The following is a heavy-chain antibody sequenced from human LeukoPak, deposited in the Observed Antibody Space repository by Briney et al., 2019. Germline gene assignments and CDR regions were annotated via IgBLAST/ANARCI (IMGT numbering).Heavy chain of an antibody. Sequence: SETLSLTCTVSGYSMSSGYYWGWIRQPPGKGLEWIGSIYHSGSTYYNPSLKSRVTISVDTSKNQFSLKLSSVTAADTAVYYCARDRVSSWLNYFDYWGQGTLVTVSS. J-gene: IGHJ4*02. CDR1: GYSMSSGYY. D-gene: IGHD6-13*01. CDR2: IYHSGST. V-gene: IGHV4-38-2*02. CDR3: ARDRVSSWLNYFDY.